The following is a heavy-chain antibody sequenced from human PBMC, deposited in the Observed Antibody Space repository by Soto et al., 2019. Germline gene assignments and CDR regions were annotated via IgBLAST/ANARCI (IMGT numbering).Heavy chain of an antibody. CDR1: GGSISSYY. D-gene: IGHD2-2*01. CDR3: ASPLVVPAAISYYYYGMDV. CDR2: IYYSGST. J-gene: IGHJ6*02. Sequence: SETLSLTCTVSGGSISSYYWSWIRQPPGKGLEWIGYIYYSGSTNYNPSLKSRVTISVDTSKNQFSLKLSSVTAADTAVYYCASPLVVPAAISYYYYGMDVWGQGTTVTVSS. V-gene: IGHV4-59*01.